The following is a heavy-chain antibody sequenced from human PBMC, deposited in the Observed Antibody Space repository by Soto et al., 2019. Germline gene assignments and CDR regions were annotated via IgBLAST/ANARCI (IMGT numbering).Heavy chain of an antibody. V-gene: IGHV4-4*07. CDR2: MHTSGST. CDR3: ARDEYGYGDSYDS. D-gene: IGHD5-12*01. CDR1: GVSISTYH. J-gene: IGHJ4*02. Sequence: SETLSLTCIVSGVSISTYHWSWIRQPAGKGLEWIGRMHTSGSTNYNPSLKSRVSMSVDTSKNHFSLKVSSVTAADTAVYYCARDEYGYGDSYDSWGQGTLVNVSS.